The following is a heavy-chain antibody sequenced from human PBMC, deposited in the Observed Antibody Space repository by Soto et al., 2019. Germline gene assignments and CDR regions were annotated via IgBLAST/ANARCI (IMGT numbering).Heavy chain of an antibody. D-gene: IGHD2-15*01. CDR3: ARIGGAGQEDNAFDI. CDR1: GFTFSDYY. Sequence: QVQLVESGGGLVKPGGSLRLSRAASGFTFSDYYMSWIRQAPGKGLAWVSYISSSGSTIYYADSVQGRFTISRDNDKNPLYLQMHSLRAEDTAVYYCARIGGAGQEDNAFDIWGQGTMVTVSS. J-gene: IGHJ3*02. CDR2: ISSSGSTI. V-gene: IGHV3-11*01.